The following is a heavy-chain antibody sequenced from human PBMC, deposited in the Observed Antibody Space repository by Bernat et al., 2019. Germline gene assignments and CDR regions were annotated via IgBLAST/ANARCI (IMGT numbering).Heavy chain of an antibody. CDR2: ISGSGGST. V-gene: IGHV3-23*04. J-gene: IGHJ4*02. D-gene: IGHD5-18*01. CDR1: GFTFSSYA. Sequence: EVQLVESGGGLVQPGGSLRLSCAASGFTFSSYAMSWVRQAPGKGLEWVSAISGSGGSTYYAEAVKGRFTIARDNCKNTLYLQMNSLGAEDTAVYYCAKDGNRLRQLWSYFDYWGQGTLVTVSS. CDR3: AKDGNRLRQLWSYFDY.